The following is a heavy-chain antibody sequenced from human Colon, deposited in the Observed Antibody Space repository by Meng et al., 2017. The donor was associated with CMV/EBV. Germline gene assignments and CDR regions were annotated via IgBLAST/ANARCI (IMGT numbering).Heavy chain of an antibody. CDR1: GFTFKTYA. V-gene: IGHV3-20*04. D-gene: IGHD3-16*01. Sequence: GESLKISCAASGFTFKTYAMNWVRQRPGKGLEWVAGINWDGGSTVYVDSVKGRFAISRDNAKNLLYLQMNSLRPEDTALYYCAKEGGYWGQGTLVTVSS. J-gene: IGHJ4*02. CDR2: INWDGGST. CDR3: AKEGGY.